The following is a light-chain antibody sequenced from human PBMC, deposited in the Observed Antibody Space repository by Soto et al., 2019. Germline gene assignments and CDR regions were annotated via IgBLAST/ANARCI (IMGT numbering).Light chain of an antibody. J-gene: IGKJ2*01. Sequence: DIVMTQSPDSLAVSVGERATINCKSSQSVIHTSNNKSYLAWYQQKAGQPPELLLYWASARDSGVPDRFSGSGSGTDFTLTISSLQAEDVAVYYCQQYYSTPRTFGQGTKVEIK. V-gene: IGKV4-1*01. CDR3: QQYYSTPRT. CDR1: QSVIHTSNNKSY. CDR2: WAS.